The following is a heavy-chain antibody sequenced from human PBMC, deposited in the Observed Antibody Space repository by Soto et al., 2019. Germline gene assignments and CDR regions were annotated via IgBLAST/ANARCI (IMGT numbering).Heavy chain of an antibody. J-gene: IGHJ4*02. CDR1: GFTFDDYT. D-gene: IGHD6-19*01. V-gene: IGHV3-43*01. CDR3: ARFRSGWGYYFDY. CDR2: ISWDGGST. Sequence: EVQLVESGGVVVQPGGSLRLSCAASGFTFDDYTMHWVRQAPGKGLEWVSLISWDGGSTYYADSVKGRFTISRDNSKNSLYLQMNSLRTEDTALYYCARFRSGWGYYFDYWGQGTLVTVSS.